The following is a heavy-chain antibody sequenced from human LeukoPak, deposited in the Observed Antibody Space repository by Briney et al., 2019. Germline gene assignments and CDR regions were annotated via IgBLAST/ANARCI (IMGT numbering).Heavy chain of an antibody. CDR2: IRGGGGIT. V-gene: IGHV3-23*01. CDR3: ANGHFGSGSYPILDY. CDR1: GFTFSSYA. D-gene: IGHD3-10*01. J-gene: IGHJ4*02. Sequence: GGSLRLSCAASGFTFSSYAMNWVRQPPGKGLEWVSFIRGGGGITYYADSVKGRFTISRDNSKNTLYLEMNGLRAEDTAVYYCANGHFGSGSYPILDYWGQGTLVTVSS.